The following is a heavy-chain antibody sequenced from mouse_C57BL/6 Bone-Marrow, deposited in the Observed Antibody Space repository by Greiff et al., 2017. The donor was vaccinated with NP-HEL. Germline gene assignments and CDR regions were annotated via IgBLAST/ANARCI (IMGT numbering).Heavy chain of an antibody. Sequence: LQESGPELVKPGASVKISCKASGYAFSSSWMNWVKQRPGKGLEWIGRIYPGDGDTNYNGKFKGKATLTADKSSSTAYMQLSSLTSEDSAVYFCARDDGIDYWGQGTTLTVSS. CDR3: ARDDGIDY. D-gene: IGHD2-3*01. J-gene: IGHJ2*01. V-gene: IGHV1-82*01. CDR1: GYAFSSSW. CDR2: IYPGDGDT.